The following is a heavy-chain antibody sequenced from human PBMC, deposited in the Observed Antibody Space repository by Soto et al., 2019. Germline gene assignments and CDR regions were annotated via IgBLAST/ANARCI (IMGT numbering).Heavy chain of an antibody. V-gene: IGHV6-1*01. CDR3: ARYCSSKNCYMSDAFDT. Sequence: SHILSLPCVISGYRVSSNSATLSWVMQCPSGGVEWLVRTSYSTKGYTDYVVSVKSRITINPDTSKNQFSLQLPSVTPADTAVYYCARYCSSKNCYMSDAFDTWGQGTMVTVSS. J-gene: IGHJ3*02. CDR1: GYRVSSNSAT. D-gene: IGHD2-2*02. CDR2: TSYSTKGYT.